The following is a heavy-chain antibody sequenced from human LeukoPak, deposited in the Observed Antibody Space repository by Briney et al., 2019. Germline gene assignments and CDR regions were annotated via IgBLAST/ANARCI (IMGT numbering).Heavy chain of an antibody. Sequence: PGGSLRLSCAASGFTFSSYWMSWVRQAPGKGLEWVANIKQDGSEKYYVDSVKGRFTISRDNAKNSLYLQMNSLRAEDTAVYYCARNSKLRYFDWFDYWGQGTLVTVSS. V-gene: IGHV3-7*01. D-gene: IGHD3-9*01. CDR2: IKQDGSEK. CDR3: ARNSKLRYFDWFDY. CDR1: GFTFSSYW. J-gene: IGHJ4*02.